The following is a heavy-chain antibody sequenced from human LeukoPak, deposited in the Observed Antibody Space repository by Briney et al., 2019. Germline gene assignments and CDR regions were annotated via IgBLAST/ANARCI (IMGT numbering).Heavy chain of an antibody. CDR2: IENSGRT. CDR3: ARGRYGGYFDC. J-gene: IGHJ4*02. Sequence: SETLSLTCTVSGGSISSYYWSWIRQPPGKGLEWIGYIENSGRTEYNPSLMSRITISVDTSKIQFSLMLSPVTAADTAVYYCARGRYGGYFDCWGQGTLVTVSS. D-gene: IGHD4-23*01. CDR1: GGSISSYY. V-gene: IGHV4-59*01.